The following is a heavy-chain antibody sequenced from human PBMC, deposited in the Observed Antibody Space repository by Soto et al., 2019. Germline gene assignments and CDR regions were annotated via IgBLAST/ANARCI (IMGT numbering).Heavy chain of an antibody. CDR1: AYTFTNYA. J-gene: IGHJ4*02. CDR3: APGLLGYRSGGSCYSDS. D-gene: IGHD2-15*01. Sequence: QVQLVQSGAEVKKPGASVRVSCQTSAYTFTNYAVSWVRQAPGQGLEWMGWISGDNGHTIYAQKFQGRVTMTTDTSTRKAYMELRSLRSDDTAVYYCAPGLLGYRSGGSCYSDSWGQGTLVTVSS. V-gene: IGHV1-18*01. CDR2: ISGDNGHT.